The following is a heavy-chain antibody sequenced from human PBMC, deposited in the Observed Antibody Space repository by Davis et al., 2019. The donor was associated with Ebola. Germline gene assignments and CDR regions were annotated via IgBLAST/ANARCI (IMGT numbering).Heavy chain of an antibody. CDR3: ARASVGTTRRAFDL. CDR2: TNSDGSGT. D-gene: IGHD1-26*01. CDR1: GFTFSPYW. J-gene: IGHJ3*01. V-gene: IGHV3-74*01. Sequence: PGGSLRLSCAASGFTFSPYWMHWIRQAPGKGLVWVSRTNSDGSGTTYADSVKGRFTISRDNAKNTLYLQLNSLRAEDTAVYYCARASVGTTRRAFDLWGQGTMVTVSS.